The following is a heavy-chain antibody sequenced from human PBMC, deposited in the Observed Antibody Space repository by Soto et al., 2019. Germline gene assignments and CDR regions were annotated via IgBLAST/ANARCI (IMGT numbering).Heavy chain of an antibody. D-gene: IGHD2-8*01. CDR3: AKYRVSNYYSYYLEF. J-gene: IGHJ6*03. CDR1: GFTFSSYA. V-gene: IGHV3-23*01. Sequence: GGSLRLSCAASGFTFSSYAMSWVRQAPGKGLEWVSAISGSGGSTYYADSVKGRFTISRDNSKNTLYLQMNSLRAEDTAVYYGAKYRVSNYYSYYLEFGGKGPRVTVPS. CDR2: ISGSGGST.